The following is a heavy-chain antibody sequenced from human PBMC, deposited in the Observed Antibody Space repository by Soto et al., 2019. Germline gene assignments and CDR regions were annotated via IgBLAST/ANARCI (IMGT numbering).Heavy chain of an antibody. V-gene: IGHV3-30*18. D-gene: IGHD1-1*01. CDR1: GFTFSSYG. J-gene: IGHJ6*02. CDR3: AKNRSKNRNGYRFYYYYGMDV. Sequence: GGSLRLSCAASGFTFSSYGMHWVRQAPGKGLEWVAVISYDGSNKYYADSVKGRFTISRDNSKNTLYLQMNSLRAEDTAVYYCAKNRSKNRNGYRFYYYYGMDVWGQGTTVTVSS. CDR2: ISYDGSNK.